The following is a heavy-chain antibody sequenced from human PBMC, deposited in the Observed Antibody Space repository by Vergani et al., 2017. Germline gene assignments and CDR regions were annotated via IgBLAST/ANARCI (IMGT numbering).Heavy chain of an antibody. D-gene: IGHD2-2*01. CDR2: ISGSGGST. CDR1: GFTFSSYA. V-gene: IGHV3-23*01. Sequence: EVQLLESGGGLVQPGGSLRLSCAASGFTFSSYAMSWVRQAPGKGLEWVSTISGSGGSTYYADSVKGRFTISRDNSKDTLYLQMNSLRAEDTAVYFCAKRPAAGIDSWGQGTLVTVSS. CDR3: AKRPAAGIDS. J-gene: IGHJ4*02.